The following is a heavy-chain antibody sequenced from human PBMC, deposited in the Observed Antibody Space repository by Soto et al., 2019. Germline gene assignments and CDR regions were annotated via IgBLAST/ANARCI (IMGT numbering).Heavy chain of an antibody. Sequence: QVNLVQSGAEVRKPGASVKVSCKGSGYTFTSYGIAWVRQAPGQGLEWMGWISANNDNTNYAQKVQGRVTVTRDTSTSTAYMELRNLRSDDTAVYYCARGRYVDYWGQGALVTVSS. V-gene: IGHV1-18*01. CDR1: GYTFTSYG. CDR3: ARGRYVDY. CDR2: ISANNDNT. D-gene: IGHD1-1*01. J-gene: IGHJ4*02.